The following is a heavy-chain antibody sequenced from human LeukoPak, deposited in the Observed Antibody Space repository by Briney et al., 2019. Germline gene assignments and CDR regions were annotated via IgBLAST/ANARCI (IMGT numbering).Heavy chain of an antibody. CDR2: ISSSSSYI. CDR3: ARDYNTVGTYEGDY. J-gene: IGHJ4*02. CDR1: GFTFNTYS. Sequence: PGGSLRLSCAASGFTFNTYSMNWVRQAPGKGLEWVSSISSSSSYIFYADSVKGRFTISRDNAKNSLYLQMNRLRAEDTAVYYCARDYNTVGTYEGDYWGQGTLVTVSS. V-gene: IGHV3-21*01. D-gene: IGHD1-26*01.